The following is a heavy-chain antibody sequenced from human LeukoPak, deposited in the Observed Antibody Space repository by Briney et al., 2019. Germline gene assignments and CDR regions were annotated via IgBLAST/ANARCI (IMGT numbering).Heavy chain of an antibody. CDR1: GFTFSDYA. D-gene: IGHD5-18*01. CDR2: LSYDGGKT. J-gene: IGHJ4*02. V-gene: IGHV3-30-3*01. Sequence: GGSLRLSCAASGFTFSDYAMHWVRQAPGKGLEWVAVLSYDGGKTYYADSVKGRFTISRDNSKNTLYLQMNRLRAEDTAVYYCARGRYNYGISFYFHYWGQGTLVTVSS. CDR3: ARGRYNYGISFYFHY.